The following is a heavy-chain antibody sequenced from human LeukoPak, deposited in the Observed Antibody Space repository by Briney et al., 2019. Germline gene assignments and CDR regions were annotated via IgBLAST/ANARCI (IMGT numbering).Heavy chain of an antibody. D-gene: IGHD3-10*01. CDR2: IGTAGDT. Sequence: PGGSLRLSCAASGFTFSSYDMHWVRQAAGKGLEWVSAIGTAGDTYYPGSVKGRFTISRENAKNSLYLQMDSLRAEDTAVYYCARADFGAFDIWGQGTMVTVSS. J-gene: IGHJ3*02. CDR3: ARADFGAFDI. CDR1: GFTFSSYD. V-gene: IGHV3-13*01.